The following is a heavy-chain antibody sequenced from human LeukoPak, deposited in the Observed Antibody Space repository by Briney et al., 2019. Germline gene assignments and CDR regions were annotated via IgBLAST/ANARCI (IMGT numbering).Heavy chain of an antibody. Sequence: ASVKVSCKASGYTFTSYGISWVRQAPGQGLEWMGWISAYNGNTNYAQKLQGRGTMTTDTCTSTDYMELRSLRSDDTAVYYCARDRGSWSDVNYLDYWGQGTLVTVSS. CDR1: GYTFTSYG. CDR2: ISAYNGNT. V-gene: IGHV1-18*01. D-gene: IGHD3-10*01. J-gene: IGHJ4*02. CDR3: ARDRGSWSDVNYLDY.